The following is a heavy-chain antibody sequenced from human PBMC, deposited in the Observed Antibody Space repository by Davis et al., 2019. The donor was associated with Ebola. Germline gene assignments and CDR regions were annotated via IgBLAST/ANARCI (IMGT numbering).Heavy chain of an antibody. CDR1: GGSISRSSYY. CDR3: ARIPSYCSSTNCYAGGFDY. J-gene: IGHJ4*02. D-gene: IGHD2-2*01. V-gene: IGHV2-70*16. Sequence: TLSLTCTVSGGSISRSSYYWGWIRQPPGKGLEWLARLVWDDDKFYRTSLKTRLTISKDTSKNQVVLTMTNMDPVDTATYYCARIPSYCSSTNCYAGGFDYWGQGTLVTVSS. CDR2: LVWDDDK.